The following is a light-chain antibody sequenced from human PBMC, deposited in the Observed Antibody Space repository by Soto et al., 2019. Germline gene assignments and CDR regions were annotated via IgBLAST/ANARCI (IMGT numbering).Light chain of an antibody. J-gene: IGLJ1*01. CDR3: CSYAGSRTSYV. V-gene: IGLV2-23*01. CDR1: SSDVGSYNL. CDR2: EGT. Sequence: QSVLTQPASVSGSPGQSITISCTGTSSDVGSYNLVSWYQQHPGKAPKLMIYEGTKRPSGVSDRFSGSRSGNTASLTISGLQAEDEAYYYCCSYAGSRTSYVFGTGTKVIVL.